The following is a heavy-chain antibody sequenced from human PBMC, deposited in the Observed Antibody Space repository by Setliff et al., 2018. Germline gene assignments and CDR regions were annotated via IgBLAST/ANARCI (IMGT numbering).Heavy chain of an antibody. D-gene: IGHD3-3*01. V-gene: IGHV7-4-1*02. CDR3: ARVQPPLDYDFWSGYYSNFDC. J-gene: IGHJ4*02. Sequence: AASVKVSCKVSGYTFTVYTMNWVRQAPGQGLEWMGWINTYTGSPTYAQGFTGRFVFSLATSVSTAYLQISSLKAEDTAVYYCARVQPPLDYDFWSGYYSNFDCWGQGTLVTVAS. CDR1: GYTFTVYT. CDR2: INTYTGSP.